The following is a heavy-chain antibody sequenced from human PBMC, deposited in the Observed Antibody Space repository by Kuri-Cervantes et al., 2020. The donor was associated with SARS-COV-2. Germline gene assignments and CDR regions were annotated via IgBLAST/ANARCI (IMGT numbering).Heavy chain of an antibody. CDR2: INHSGST. Sequence: GSLRLSCAVYGGSFSGYYWSWIRQPPGKGLEWIGEINHSGSTNYNPSLKSRVTISVDTSKNQFSVKLSSVTAADTAVYYCARVPEGGYSFQHWGQGTLVTDSS. J-gene: IGHJ1*01. CDR1: GGSFSGYY. CDR3: ARVPEGGYSFQH. V-gene: IGHV4-34*01. D-gene: IGHD6-13*01.